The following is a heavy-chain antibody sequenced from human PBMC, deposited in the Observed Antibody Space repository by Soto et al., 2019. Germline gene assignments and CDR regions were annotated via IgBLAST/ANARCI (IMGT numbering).Heavy chain of an antibody. CDR3: ARVRPYSSGYYYYYGMDV. CDR2: IYYSGST. J-gene: IGHJ6*02. V-gene: IGHV4-59*01. Sequence: QVQLQESGPGLVKPSETLSLTCTVSGGSISSYYWSWIRQPPGKGLEWIGYIYYSGSTNYNPSLKSRVTISVDTSKNQFSLKLSSVTAADTAVYYCARVRPYSSGYYYYYGMDVWGQGTTVTVSS. D-gene: IGHD6-19*01. CDR1: GGSISSYY.